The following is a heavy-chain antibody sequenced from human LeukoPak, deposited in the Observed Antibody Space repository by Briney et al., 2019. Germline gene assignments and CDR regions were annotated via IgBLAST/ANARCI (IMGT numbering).Heavy chain of an antibody. CDR1: GGSFSGYY. Sequence: SETLSLTCAVYGGSFSGYYWSWIRQPPGKGLEWIGEINHSGSTNYNPSLKSRVTISVDTSKNQFSLKLSSVTAADTAVYYCARKDIVVVVVTTSTSFDPWGQGTLVTVSS. CDR3: ARKDIVVVVVTTSTSFDP. V-gene: IGHV4-34*01. CDR2: INHSGST. J-gene: IGHJ5*02. D-gene: IGHD2-15*01.